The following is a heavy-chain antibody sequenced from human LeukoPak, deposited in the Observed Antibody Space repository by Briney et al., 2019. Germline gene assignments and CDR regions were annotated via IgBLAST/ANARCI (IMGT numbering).Heavy chain of an antibody. CDR1: GHTFSAYY. CDR3: ARIFKGYCSGGSCYWDYYYYYMDV. V-gene: IGHV1-2*02. J-gene: IGHJ6*03. D-gene: IGHD2-15*01. CDR2: INPNSGGT. Sequence: GASVKVSCKSSGHTFSAYYMHWVRQAPGQGLEWMGWINPNSGGTNYAQKFQGRVTMTRDTSISTAYMELSRLRSDDTAVYYCARIFKGYCSGGSCYWDYYYYYMDVWGKGTTVTISS.